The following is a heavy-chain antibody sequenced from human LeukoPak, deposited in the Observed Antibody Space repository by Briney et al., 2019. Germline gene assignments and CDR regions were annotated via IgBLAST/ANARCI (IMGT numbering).Heavy chain of an antibody. Sequence: GGSLRLSCAASGFTFDDYAMHWVRQAPGKGLEWVSGISWNSGSIGYADSVKGRFTISRDNAKNSLYLQMNSLRAEDTALYYCAKGIDSIDYWGQGTLVTVSS. J-gene: IGHJ4*01. CDR1: GFTFDDYA. CDR2: ISWNSGSI. V-gene: IGHV3-9*01. CDR3: AKGIDSIDY.